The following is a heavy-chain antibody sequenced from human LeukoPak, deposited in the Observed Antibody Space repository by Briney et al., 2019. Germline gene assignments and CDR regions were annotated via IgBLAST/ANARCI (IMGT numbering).Heavy chain of an antibody. Sequence: GRSLRLSCAASGFTFSSYGMHWVRQAPGKGLEWVAVISYDGSNKYYADSVKGRFTISRDNSKNTLYLQMNSLRAEDTAVYYCAKATAGSDYWGQGTLVTVSS. CDR3: AKATAGSDY. J-gene: IGHJ4*02. D-gene: IGHD2-21*02. CDR2: ISYDGSNK. V-gene: IGHV3-30*18. CDR1: GFTFSSYG.